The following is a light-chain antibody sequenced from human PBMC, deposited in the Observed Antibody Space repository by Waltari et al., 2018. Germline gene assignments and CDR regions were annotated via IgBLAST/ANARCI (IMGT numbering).Light chain of an antibody. Sequence: QSALTQPPSVSGSPGQSVTISCTGPSSAVGSYNRFSWYQQPPGTAPKLIIYDVSSRPSGVPDRFSASKSGNTASLTISGLQAEDEADYYCSSYTSSSTVVFGGGTKLTVL. J-gene: IGLJ2*01. CDR3: SSYTSSSTVV. CDR2: DVS. V-gene: IGLV2-18*02. CDR1: SSAVGSYNR.